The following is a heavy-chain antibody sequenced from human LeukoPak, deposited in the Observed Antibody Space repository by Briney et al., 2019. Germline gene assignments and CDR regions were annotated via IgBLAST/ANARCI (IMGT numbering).Heavy chain of an antibody. CDR1: GGSFSGYY. D-gene: IGHD4-11*01. Sequence: SETLSLTCAVYGGSFSGYYWSWIRQPPGKGLEWIGEINHSGSTNYNPSLKSRVTISVDTSKNQFSLKLSSVTAADTAVYYCARGPRGPYSNYFDWGQGTLVTVSS. V-gene: IGHV4-34*01. J-gene: IGHJ4*02. CDR2: INHSGST. CDR3: ARGPRGPYSNYFD.